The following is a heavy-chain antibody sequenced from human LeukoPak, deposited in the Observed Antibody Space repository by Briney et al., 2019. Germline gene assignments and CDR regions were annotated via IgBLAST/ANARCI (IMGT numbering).Heavy chain of an antibody. CDR2: IHHRGTT. CDR3: ARVTYNGYQHFDY. Sequence: SQTLSLTCIVSGGSISTNTYYWGWIRLPPGKGLEWIGEIHHRGTTYYNPSLRSRVTISVDTSKNQFSLRLTSVTAADTAVYYCARVTYNGYQHFDYWGQGNLVTVS. V-gene: IGHV4-39*07. CDR1: GGSISTNTYY. J-gene: IGHJ4*02. D-gene: IGHD3-10*01.